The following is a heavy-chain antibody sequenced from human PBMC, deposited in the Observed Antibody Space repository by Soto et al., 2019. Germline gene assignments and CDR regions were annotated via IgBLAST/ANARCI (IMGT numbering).Heavy chain of an antibody. J-gene: IGHJ4*02. CDR3: ARVAPPGDY. CDR2: ISAHNRNT. V-gene: IGHV1-18*01. CDR1: GYTFPSYG. Sequence: GASVKASCKASGYTFPSYGISWVRQAPGQGLEWMGWISAHNRNTNYAQELQGRVTMTTDTSTSTAYMELRSLRSDDTAVYYCARVAPPGDYWGQGTLVTVSS.